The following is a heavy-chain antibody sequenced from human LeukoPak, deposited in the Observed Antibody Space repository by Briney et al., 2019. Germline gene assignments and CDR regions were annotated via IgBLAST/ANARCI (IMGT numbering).Heavy chain of an antibody. CDR2: IYYSGST. J-gene: IGHJ4*02. CDR1: GGSISSYY. D-gene: IGHD3-9*01. Sequence: KASETLSLTCTVSGGSISSYYWSWIRQPPGKGLEWIGYIYYSGSTNYNPSPKSRVTISVDTSKNQFSLKLSSVTAADTAVYYCARLRAKTIRYFDYWGQGTLVTVSS. CDR3: ARLRAKTIRYFDY. V-gene: IGHV4-59*08.